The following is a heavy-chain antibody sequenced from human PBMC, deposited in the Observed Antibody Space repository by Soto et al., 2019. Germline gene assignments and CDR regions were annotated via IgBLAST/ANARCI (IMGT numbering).Heavy chain of an antibody. CDR2: IYSGGST. CDR3: ARVKSGYSYGYGFDY. D-gene: IGHD5-18*01. CDR1: GFTVSSNY. J-gene: IGHJ4*02. Sequence: GGSLRLSCAASGFTVSSNYMSWVRQAPGKGLEWVSVIYSGGSTYYADSVKGRFTISRDNSKNTLYLQMNSLRAEDTAVYYCARVKSGYSYGYGFDYWGQGTLVTVSS. V-gene: IGHV3-66*01.